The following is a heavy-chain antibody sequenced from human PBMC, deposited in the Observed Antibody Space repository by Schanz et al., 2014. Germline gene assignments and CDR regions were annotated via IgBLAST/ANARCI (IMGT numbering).Heavy chain of an antibody. J-gene: IGHJ1*01. Sequence: QVQLVESGGSVVQPGRSLRLSCAASGFTFSSYGMHWVRQAPGKGLEWVAIISYDGRHKNYADSVKGRFTISRDNSKNTLHRQMDSLRAEDTAVYYCATGRAEPGNFGAEYFLHWGQGTPVTVTS. D-gene: IGHD6-13*01. CDR3: ATGRAEPGNFGAEYFLH. V-gene: IGHV3-30*03. CDR1: GFTFSSYG. CDR2: ISYDGRHK.